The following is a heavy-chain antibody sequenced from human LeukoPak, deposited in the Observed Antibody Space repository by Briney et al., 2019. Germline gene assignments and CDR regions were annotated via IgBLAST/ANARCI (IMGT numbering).Heavy chain of an antibody. Sequence: GGSLRLSCTGSGFRFVGYALSWVRQAPGKGLEWVGFIRSKALYGTSEYAASVEGRFTISRDDPNNIVYLQMNSLKTEDTAVYFCVRESVRDYYFDYWGQGTLVTVSS. D-gene: IGHD3-10*02. CDR2: IRSKALYGTS. J-gene: IGHJ4*02. CDR1: GFRFVGYA. CDR3: VRESVRDYYFDY. V-gene: IGHV3-49*04.